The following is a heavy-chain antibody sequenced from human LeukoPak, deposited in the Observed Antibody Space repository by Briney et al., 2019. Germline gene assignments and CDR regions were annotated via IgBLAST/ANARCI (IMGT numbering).Heavy chain of an antibody. D-gene: IGHD1-26*01. CDR3: ARPSGSYLATDY. CDR2: IYYSGST. Sequence: TSETLSLTCTVSGGSISSSRYYWGWIRQPPGKGLEWIGSIYYSGSTYYNPSLKSRVTISVDTSKNQFSLKLSSVTAADTAVYYCARPSGSYLATDYWGQGTLVTVSS. V-gene: IGHV4-39*01. CDR1: GGSISSSRYY. J-gene: IGHJ4*02.